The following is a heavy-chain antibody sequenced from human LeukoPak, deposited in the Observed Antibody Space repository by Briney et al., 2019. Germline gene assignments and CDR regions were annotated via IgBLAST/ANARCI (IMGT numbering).Heavy chain of an antibody. CDR1: GFTFSSFA. CDR3: AKDAGGTSYYPFDY. D-gene: IGHD3-9*01. CDR2: ISKSGGST. J-gene: IGHJ4*02. Sequence: GGSLRLSCAASGFTFSSFAMSWVRRPPGKGLQWVSAISKSGGSTDYADSVKGRFTISRDNSKSTLYLQMNSLRAEDTAIYYCAKDAGGTSYYPFDYWGQGTPVTVSS. V-gene: IGHV3-23*01.